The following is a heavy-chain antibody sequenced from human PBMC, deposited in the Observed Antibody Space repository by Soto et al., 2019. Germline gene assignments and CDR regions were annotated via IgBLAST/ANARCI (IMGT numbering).Heavy chain of an antibody. CDR2: ISYDGSKI. J-gene: IGHJ6*02. V-gene: IGHV3-30*18. Sequence: GGSLRLSCAASGFTFSNSGMHWVRQAPGKGLEWVAVISYDGSKIHYGDSVRGRFTISRDNSKDTLYLQMNSLRGEDTAVYYCAKEEERRGGSYYYYGMDVGAQGPRFTFS. CDR1: GFTFSNSG. CDR3: AKEEERRGGSYYYYGMDV. D-gene: IGHD3-3*01.